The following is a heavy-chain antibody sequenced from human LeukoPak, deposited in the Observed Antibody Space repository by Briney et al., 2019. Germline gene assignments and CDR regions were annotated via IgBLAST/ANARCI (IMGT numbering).Heavy chain of an antibody. Sequence: GGSLRLSCAASGFTFSSYWMSWVRQAPGKGLEWVANIRQDGSGKYYVDSVKGRFTISRDNAKNSLYLQMNSLRAEDTAVYYCAREGSYGDWGQGFDYWGQGTLVTVSS. CDR2: IRQDGSGK. CDR1: GFTFSSYW. CDR3: AREGSYGDWGQGFDY. D-gene: IGHD4-17*01. V-gene: IGHV3-7*01. J-gene: IGHJ4*02.